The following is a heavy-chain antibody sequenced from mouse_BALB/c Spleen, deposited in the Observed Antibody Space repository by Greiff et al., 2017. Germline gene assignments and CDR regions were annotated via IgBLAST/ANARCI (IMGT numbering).Heavy chain of an antibody. Sequence: EESGPGLVKPSQSLSLTCSVTGYSITSGYYWNWIRQFPGNKLEWMGYISYDGSNNYNPSLKNRISITRDTSKNQFFLKLNSVTTEDTATYYCARDLFAYWGQGTLVTVSA. CDR3: ARDLFAY. V-gene: IGHV3-6*02. CDR1: GYSITSGYY. CDR2: ISYDGSN. J-gene: IGHJ3*01.